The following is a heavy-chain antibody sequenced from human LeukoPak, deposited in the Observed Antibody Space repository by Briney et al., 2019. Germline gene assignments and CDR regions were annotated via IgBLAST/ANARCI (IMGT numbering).Heavy chain of an antibody. CDR2: ISASGTTI. J-gene: IGHJ4*02. CDR1: GFTFSSYS. V-gene: IGHV3-48*01. D-gene: IGHD3-9*01. Sequence: PGGSLRLSCAASGFTFSSYSMNWVRQAPGKGLEWLSYISASGTTIYYADSVKGRFTISRDNSKNTLYLQMNSLRAEDTAVYYCARDHAIYFAFDYWGQGTLVTVSS. CDR3: ARDHAIYFAFDY.